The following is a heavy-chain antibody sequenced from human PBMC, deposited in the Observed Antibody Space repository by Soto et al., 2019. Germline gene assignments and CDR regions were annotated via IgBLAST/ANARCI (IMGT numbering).Heavy chain of an antibody. CDR3: ARDPVDWLFGGGYYSDY. Sequence: GGSLRLSCAASGFTFSNYWMSWVRQAPGKGLEWVANIKQDGSEKYYVDSVKGRFTISRDNAKNSLYLQMNSLRAEDTAVYYCARDPVDWLFGGGYYSDYWGQGTLVTVSS. J-gene: IGHJ4*02. CDR2: IKQDGSEK. CDR1: GFTFSNYW. V-gene: IGHV3-7*05. D-gene: IGHD3-9*01.